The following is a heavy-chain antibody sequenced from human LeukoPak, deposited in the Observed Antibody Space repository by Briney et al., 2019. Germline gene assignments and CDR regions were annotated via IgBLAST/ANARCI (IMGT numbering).Heavy chain of an antibody. J-gene: IGHJ6*02. Sequence: SGGSLRLSCAASGFTFSSYAMGWVRQAPGKGLEWVSAISGSGGSTYYADSVKGRFTISRDNSKNTLYLQMSSLRAEDTAVYYCAKSYGSGSFYYYYGMDVWGQGTTVTVSS. D-gene: IGHD3-10*01. V-gene: IGHV3-23*01. CDR2: ISGSGGST. CDR3: AKSYGSGSFYYYYGMDV. CDR1: GFTFSSYA.